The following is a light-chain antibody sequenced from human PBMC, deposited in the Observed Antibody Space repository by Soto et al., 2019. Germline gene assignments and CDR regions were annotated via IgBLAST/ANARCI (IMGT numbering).Light chain of an antibody. J-gene: IGKJ1*01. Sequence: EIVLTQSPGTLSLSPGERATLSCRASQSVSSSYLAWYQQKSGQAPRLLIYGASSRATGIPDRFSGSGSGTDFTLTISRPVPEDFAMYYCQQYGSSPKTFGQGTKVDIK. CDR2: GAS. V-gene: IGKV3-20*01. CDR3: QQYGSSPKT. CDR1: QSVSSSY.